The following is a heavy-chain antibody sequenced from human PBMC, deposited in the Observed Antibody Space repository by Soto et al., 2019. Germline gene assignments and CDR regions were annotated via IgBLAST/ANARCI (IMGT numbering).Heavy chain of an antibody. V-gene: IGHV2-5*02. D-gene: IGHD3-10*01. J-gene: IGHJ4*02. CDR3: AHNDYYGSGSQTFYFAY. Sequence: QISLKESGPALVKPTQTLTLTCTFSGFSLSSRGMGVVWIRQPPGNALECLALIYWDDDARYNPSLKNKLTITKDTSRNQVVLTMTNLDPVDTATYYCAHNDYYGSGSQTFYFAYWGQGTLVTVSS. CDR1: GFSLSSRGMG. CDR2: IYWDDDA.